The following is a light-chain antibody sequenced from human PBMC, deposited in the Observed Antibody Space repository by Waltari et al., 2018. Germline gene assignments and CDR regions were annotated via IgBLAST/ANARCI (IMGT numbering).Light chain of an antibody. CDR1: QEISIF. V-gene: IGKV1-39*01. Sequence: DIQMTQSPSSLSASVGARVSISCRASQEISIFLNWYQQKPGKAPKPLVSYASTLQRGVPARFSGTGSGTDFTLVISSLQPEDFATYFCQQSYTSLLTFGGGTRVDIK. J-gene: IGKJ4*01. CDR3: QQSYTSLLT. CDR2: YAS.